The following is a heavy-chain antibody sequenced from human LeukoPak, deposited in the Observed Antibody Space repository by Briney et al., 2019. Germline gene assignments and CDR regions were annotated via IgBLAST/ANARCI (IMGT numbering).Heavy chain of an antibody. Sequence: SETLPLTCAVYGGSFSGYYWSWIRQPPGKGLEWIGEINHSGSTNYNPSLKSRVTISVDTSKNQFSLKLSSVTAADTAVYYCARFPGHSSSHHDYWGQGTLVTVSS. D-gene: IGHD6-13*01. CDR2: INHSGST. CDR3: ARFPGHSSSHHDY. V-gene: IGHV4-34*01. CDR1: GGSFSGYY. J-gene: IGHJ4*02.